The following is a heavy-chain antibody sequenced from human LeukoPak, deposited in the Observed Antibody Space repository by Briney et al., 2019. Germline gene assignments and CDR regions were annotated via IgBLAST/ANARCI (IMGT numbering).Heavy chain of an antibody. D-gene: IGHD4-17*01. CDR1: GFTFSSYS. J-gene: IGHJ4*02. Sequence: PGRSLRLSCAASGFTFSSYSMNWVRQAPGKGLEWVSSISSSSYIYYADSVKGRFTISRDNSKNTLYLQINGLRADDTAVYYCAKSMSTVTTSPFWGQGTLVTVSS. CDR3: AKSMSTVTTSPF. CDR2: ISSSSYI. V-gene: IGHV3-21*04.